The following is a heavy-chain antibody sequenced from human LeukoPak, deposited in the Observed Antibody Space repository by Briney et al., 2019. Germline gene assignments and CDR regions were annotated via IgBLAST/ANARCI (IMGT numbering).Heavy chain of an antibody. V-gene: IGHV4-59*12. CDR3: ARYLTIFGVVIGTDSWFDP. CDR2: IYYSGST. Sequence: SETLSLTCTVSGGSISSYYWNWIRQPPGKGLEWIGSIYYSGSTNYNPSLKSRVTISVDTSKNQFSLKLSSVTAADTAVYYCARYLTIFGVVIGTDSWFDPWGQGTLVTVSS. CDR1: GGSISSYY. J-gene: IGHJ5*02. D-gene: IGHD3-3*01.